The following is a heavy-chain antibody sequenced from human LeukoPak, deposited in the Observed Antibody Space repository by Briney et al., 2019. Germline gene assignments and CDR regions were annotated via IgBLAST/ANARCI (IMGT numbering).Heavy chain of an antibody. V-gene: IGHV4-59*01. CDR2: IYYSGST. CDR3: ARNAMARGNHFDY. Sequence: SETLSLTCTVSGGSISSYYWSWIRQPPGKGLEWIGYIYYSGSTNYNPSLKSRVTISVDTSKNQFSLKLSSVTAADTAVYYCARNAMARGNHFDYWGQGTLVAVSS. D-gene: IGHD3-10*01. J-gene: IGHJ4*02. CDR1: GGSISSYY.